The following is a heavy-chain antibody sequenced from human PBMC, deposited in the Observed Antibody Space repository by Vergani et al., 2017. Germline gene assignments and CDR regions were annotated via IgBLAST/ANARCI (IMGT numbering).Heavy chain of an antibody. Sequence: QVQLVQSGAEVKKPGASVKVSCKASGYTFTSYYMHWVRQAPGQGLEWMGIINPSGGGTNYAQKFQGRVTMTRDTSISTAYMELSRLRSDDTAVYYCAREAGGVRGYWGQGTLVTVSS. J-gene: IGHJ4*02. D-gene: IGHD3-10*02. V-gene: IGHV1-2*02. CDR3: AREAGGVRGY. CDR1: GYTFTSYY. CDR2: INPSGGGT.